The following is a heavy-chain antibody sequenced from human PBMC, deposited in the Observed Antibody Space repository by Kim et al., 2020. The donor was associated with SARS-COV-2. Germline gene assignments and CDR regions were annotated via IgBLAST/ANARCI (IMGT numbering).Heavy chain of an antibody. V-gene: IGHV3-7*03. CDR1: GFTFSSYW. CDR3: ASELLWFGELYPH. Sequence: GSLRLSCAASGFTFSSYWMSWVRQAPGKGLEWVANIKQDGSEKYYVDSVKGRFTISRDNAKNSLYLQMNSLRAEDTAVYYCASELLWFGELYPHWGQGTLVTVSS. D-gene: IGHD3-10*01. J-gene: IGHJ4*02. CDR2: IKQDGSEK.